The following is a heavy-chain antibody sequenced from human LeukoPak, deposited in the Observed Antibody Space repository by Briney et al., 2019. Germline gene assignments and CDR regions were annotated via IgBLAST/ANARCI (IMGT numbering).Heavy chain of an antibody. J-gene: IGHJ3*02. CDR1: GGTFSSYA. D-gene: IGHD3-22*01. V-gene: IGHV1-69*13. CDR3: ARDQDSSGYYTHDAFDI. CDR2: IIPIFGTA. Sequence: ASVKVSCKASGGTFSSYAISWVRQAPGQGLEWMGGIIPIFGTANYAQKFQGRVTITADESTSTAYMELSSLRSEDTAVYYCARDQDSSGYYTHDAFDIWGQGTMVTVFS.